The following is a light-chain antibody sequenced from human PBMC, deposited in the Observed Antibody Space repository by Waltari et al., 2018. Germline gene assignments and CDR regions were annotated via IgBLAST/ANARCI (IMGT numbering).Light chain of an antibody. CDR2: AAS. Sequence: DIQRNQPPSLLSASVADRVTITYQASQSIRHYLNWYQQKPGKAPKLLIYAASNLQIGVPSRFSGSGSGTDFTLTISGLQPEDFATYHCQQTYSTPTFGQGTKLEIK. CDR3: QQTYSTPT. CDR1: QSIRHY. J-gene: IGKJ2*01. V-gene: IGKV1-39*01.